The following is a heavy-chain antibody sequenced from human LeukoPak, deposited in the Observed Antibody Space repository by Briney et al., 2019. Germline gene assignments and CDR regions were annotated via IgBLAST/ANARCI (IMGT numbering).Heavy chain of an antibody. D-gene: IGHD2-15*01. Sequence: KSGESLKISCKGSGYSFTSYWIGWVRQMPGKGLEWMGIIYPGDSDTRYSPSFQGQVTISADKSISTAYLQWSSLKASDTAMYYCARHLPVVGRWFDPWGQGTLVTVSS. J-gene: IGHJ5*02. CDR2: IYPGDSDT. V-gene: IGHV5-51*01. CDR3: ARHLPVVGRWFDP. CDR1: GYSFTSYW.